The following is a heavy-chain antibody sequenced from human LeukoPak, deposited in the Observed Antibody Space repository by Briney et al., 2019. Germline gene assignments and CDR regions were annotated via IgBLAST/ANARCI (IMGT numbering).Heavy chain of an antibody. D-gene: IGHD3-3*01. Sequence: ASVKVSCKASGYTFTSYGISWVRQAPGQGLEWMGWISAYNGNTNYAQKLHGRVTMTTDTSTSTAYMELRSLRSDDTAVYYCARAPTYYDFWSGYYHYYYGMDVWGQGTTVTVSS. V-gene: IGHV1-18*01. J-gene: IGHJ6*02. CDR1: GYTFTSYG. CDR2: ISAYNGNT. CDR3: ARAPTYYDFWSGYYHYYYGMDV.